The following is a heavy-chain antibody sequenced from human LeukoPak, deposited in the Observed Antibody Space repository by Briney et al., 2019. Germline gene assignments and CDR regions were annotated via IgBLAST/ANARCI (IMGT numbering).Heavy chain of an antibody. J-gene: IGHJ4*02. CDR1: GFTFSSHS. CDR3: ARGGVDHYGSGTYYLMYYFDH. V-gene: IGHV3-21*04. Sequence: GGSLRLSCAASGFTFSSHSMNWVRQAPGKGLEWVSSISSSSSYIYHADSVKGRLTISRDNAKNSLYLQMNSLRAEDTAVYFCARGGVDHYGSGTYYLMYYFDHWGQGALVTVSS. D-gene: IGHD3-10*01. CDR2: ISSSSSYI.